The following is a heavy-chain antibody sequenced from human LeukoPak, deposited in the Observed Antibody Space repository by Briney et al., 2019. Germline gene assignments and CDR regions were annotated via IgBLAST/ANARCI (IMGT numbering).Heavy chain of an antibody. CDR1: GFTFSSYS. CDR2: ISSSSSYI. D-gene: IGHD3-16*02. J-gene: IGHJ4*02. V-gene: IGHV3-21*01. CDR3: AREYDYVWGSYRSFDY. Sequence: GSLRLSCAASGFTFSSYSMNWVRQAPGKGLEWVSSISSSSSYIYYAGSVKGRFTISRDNAKNSLYLQMNSLRAEDTAVYYCAREYDYVWGSYRSFDYWGQGTLSPSPQ.